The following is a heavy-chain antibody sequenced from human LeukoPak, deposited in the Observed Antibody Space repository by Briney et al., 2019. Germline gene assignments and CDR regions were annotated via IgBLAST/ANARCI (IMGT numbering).Heavy chain of an antibody. V-gene: IGHV3-21*01. CDR2: ISSSSSYI. CDR3: SRDFRCSSSKKFPNWFDP. CDR1: GFTFSSYS. Sequence: GGSLRLSCAASGFTFSSYSMNWVRQAPGKGLEWVSSISSSSSYIYYADSVKGRFTISRDNAKNSLYLQMNSLRAKDTAVYYCSRDFRCSSSKKFPNWFDPWGQGTLVTVSS. J-gene: IGHJ5*02. D-gene: IGHD6-13*01.